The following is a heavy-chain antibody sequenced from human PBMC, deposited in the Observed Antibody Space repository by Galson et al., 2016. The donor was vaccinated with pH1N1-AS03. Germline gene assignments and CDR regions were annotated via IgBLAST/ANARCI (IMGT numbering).Heavy chain of an antibody. J-gene: IGHJ3*02. CDR3: AKGSSGWAHDAFDI. Sequence: SLRLSCAASGFTFRNYAMSWVRQAPGKELEWVSGISVRGGITFYADSVKGRFTISRDNSKNTLYLQMNSLRAEDTAVYYCAKGSSGWAHDAFDIWGQGTMVTVPS. D-gene: IGHD6-19*01. CDR1: GFTFRNYA. V-gene: IGHV3-23*01. CDR2: ISVRGGIT.